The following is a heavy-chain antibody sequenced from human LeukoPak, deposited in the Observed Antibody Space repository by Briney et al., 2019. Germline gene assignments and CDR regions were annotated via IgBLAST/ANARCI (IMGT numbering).Heavy chain of an antibody. CDR1: GGTLSSYA. Sequence: SVKVSCKASGGTLSSYAISWVRQAPGQGLEWMGGIIPIFGTANYAQKFQGRVTITADESTSTAYMELSSLRSEDTAVYYCARGGHDILTGYYDFDYWGQGTLVTVSS. V-gene: IGHV1-69*01. CDR3: ARGGHDILTGYYDFDY. CDR2: IIPIFGTA. D-gene: IGHD3-9*01. J-gene: IGHJ4*02.